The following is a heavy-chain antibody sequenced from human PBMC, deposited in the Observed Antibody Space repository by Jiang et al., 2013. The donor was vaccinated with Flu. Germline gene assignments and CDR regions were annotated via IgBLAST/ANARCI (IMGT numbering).Heavy chain of an antibody. J-gene: IGHJ6*02. Sequence: VQLVESGGGLVQPGGSLRLSCAASGFTFSSHPMSWVRQAPGKGLEWVSAISPSGGSTYYADSVKGRFTISRDNSKNTLYLQMNSLRAEDTAVYSCANGPTIFGVAMTYYNYYGLDVWGQGTTVTVSS. CDR2: ISPSGGST. CDR3: ANGPTIFGVAMTYYNYYGLDV. D-gene: IGHD3-3*01. CDR1: GFTFSSHP. V-gene: IGHV3-23*04.